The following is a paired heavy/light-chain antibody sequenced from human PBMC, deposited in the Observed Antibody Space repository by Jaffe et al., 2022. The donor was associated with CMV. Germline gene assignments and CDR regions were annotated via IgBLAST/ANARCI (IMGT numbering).Light chain of an antibody. CDR1: QSIGRY. V-gene: IGKV1-39*01. CDR2: AAS. CDR3: QQTYSNPVT. J-gene: IGKJ2*01. Sequence: DIQMTQSPSSLSASVGDRVTITCRASQSIGRYLNWYQQKPGKAPNLLIYAASSLQSGVPSRFSGSGSGTDFTLIISSLQPEDFATYYCQQTYSNPVTFGQGTKLEIK.
Heavy chain of an antibody. Sequence: EVQLLESGGGLVQPGGSLRLSCVASGFTFSNYALSWVRQAPGKGLEWVSAISGSGDNTYYADSLKGRFTISRDNSKNTLYLQMNSLRADDTAVYYCAKEEYRPPRPGYHYYDMDVWGQGTTVTVSS. J-gene: IGHJ6*02. D-gene: IGHD6-6*01. V-gene: IGHV3-23*01. CDR2: ISGSGDNT. CDR1: GFTFSNYA. CDR3: AKEEYRPPRPGYHYYDMDV.